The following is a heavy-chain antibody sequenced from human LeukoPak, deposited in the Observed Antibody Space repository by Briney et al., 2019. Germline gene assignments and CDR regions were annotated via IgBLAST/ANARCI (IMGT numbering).Heavy chain of an antibody. CDR2: IWYDGSNK. J-gene: IGHJ4*02. V-gene: IGHV3-33*06. Sequence: GGSLRLSCAASGFTFSSYGMHWVRQAPGKGLEWVAVIWYDGSNKYYADSVKGRFTISRDNSKNTLYLQMNSLRAEDTAVYYCAKYSGPMDTVVYYFDYWGQGTLVTVSS. CDR3: AKYSGPMDTVVYYFDY. CDR1: GFTFSSYG. D-gene: IGHD5-18*01.